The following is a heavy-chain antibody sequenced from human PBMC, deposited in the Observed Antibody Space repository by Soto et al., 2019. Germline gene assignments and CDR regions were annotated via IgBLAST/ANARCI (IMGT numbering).Heavy chain of an antibody. CDR3: ARHGHVRERPFYYYGMDV. V-gene: IGHV4-39*01. D-gene: IGHD1-1*01. J-gene: IGHJ6*02. Sequence: LSETLSLTCNVSGDSMTSSRLYWGWFRQPPGKGLEWIATVFYTGSAYYKSSLKSRVTISVDTSKNQFSLNLRSVTAADTAIYYCARHGHVRERPFYYYGMDVWGQGTTVTVSS. CDR1: GDSMTSSRLY. CDR2: VFYTGSA.